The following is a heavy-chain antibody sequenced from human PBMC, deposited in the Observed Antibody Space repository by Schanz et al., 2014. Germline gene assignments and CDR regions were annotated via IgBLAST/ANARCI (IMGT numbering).Heavy chain of an antibody. J-gene: IGHJ6*02. CDR3: ARDLTVDAGYVIHYYCYGMDV. CDR2: INVGNGNM. D-gene: IGHD5-12*01. CDR1: GYTFTSYS. Sequence: QVQLVQSGAEVKKPGASVKVSCKASGYTFTSYSIHWVRQAPGQGLEWMGWINVGNGNMKYSQKFQGRVTITRDTSASTAYKELTSLRSEDTAVYFCARDLTVDAGYVIHYYCYGMDVWGQGTTVSVSS. V-gene: IGHV1-3*01.